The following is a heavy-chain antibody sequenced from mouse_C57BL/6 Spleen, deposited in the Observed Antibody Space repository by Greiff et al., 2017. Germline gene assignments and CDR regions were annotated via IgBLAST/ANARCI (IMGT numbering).Heavy chain of an antibody. CDR1: GYTFTSYW. CDR3: ARSGITTVVGAMDY. Sequence: QVQLQQPGAELVKPGASVKLSCKASGYTFTSYWMHWVKQRPGRGLEWIGRIDPNSGGTKYNEKFKSKDTLTVDKPSSTAYMQLSSLTSEDSAVYYGARSGITTVVGAMDYWGQGTSVTVSS. D-gene: IGHD1-1*01. V-gene: IGHV1-72*01. J-gene: IGHJ4*01. CDR2: IDPNSGGT.